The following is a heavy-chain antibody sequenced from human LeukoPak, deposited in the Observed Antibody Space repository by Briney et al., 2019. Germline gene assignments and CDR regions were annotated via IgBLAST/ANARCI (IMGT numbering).Heavy chain of an antibody. V-gene: IGHV3-30*04. Sequence: GGSLRLSCAASGFTFSSYAMHWVRQAPGKGLEWVAVISYDGSNKYYADSVKGRFTISRDNSKNTLYLQMNSLRAEDTAVYYCARDGGPITMIVVAPGAFDIWGQGTMVTVSS. CDR1: GFTFSSYA. D-gene: IGHD3-22*01. CDR2: ISYDGSNK. J-gene: IGHJ3*02. CDR3: ARDGGPITMIVVAPGAFDI.